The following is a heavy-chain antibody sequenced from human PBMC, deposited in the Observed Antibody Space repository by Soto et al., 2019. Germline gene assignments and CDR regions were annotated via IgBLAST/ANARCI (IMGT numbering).Heavy chain of an antibody. D-gene: IGHD2-8*02. Sequence: PAETLSLTCAVSVGSSSSGGYSWSWIRHPPGKGLEWIEYIYHSGSTYYNPSLKSRVTISVDRSKNQFSLKLSSVTAADTAVYYCARAQEPGYYYGMDVWGQGTTVTVSS. CDR1: VGSSSSGGYS. V-gene: IGHV4-30-2*01. CDR2: IYHSGST. J-gene: IGHJ6*02. CDR3: ARAQEPGYYYGMDV.